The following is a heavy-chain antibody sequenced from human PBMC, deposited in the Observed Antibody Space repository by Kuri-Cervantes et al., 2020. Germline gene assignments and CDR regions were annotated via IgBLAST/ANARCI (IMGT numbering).Heavy chain of an antibody. D-gene: IGHD3-22*01. J-gene: IGHJ4*02. Sequence: ASVKVSCKAAGYTFTSYYMHWARQAPGQGLEWMGIIDPSGGSTSYAQKFQGRVTMTRDTSTSTVYMELSSLRSEDTAVYYCARDSYYYDSSGYLDYWGQGTLVTVSS. CDR3: ARDSYYYDSSGYLDY. V-gene: IGHV1-46*01. CDR2: IDPSGGST. CDR1: GYTFTSYY.